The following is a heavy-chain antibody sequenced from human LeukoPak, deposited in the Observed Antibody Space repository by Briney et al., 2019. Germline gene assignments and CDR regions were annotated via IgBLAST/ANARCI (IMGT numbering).Heavy chain of an antibody. J-gene: IGHJ4*02. Sequence: TSETLSLTCTVSGGSISTYYWSWIRQPPGKGLEWIGYIYYTGSTSYNPSLKSRVTMSLDASKNQFSLKLSSVTAADTAVYYCAAPDSSGYYYLYWGQGTLVTVSS. V-gene: IGHV4-59*08. D-gene: IGHD3-22*01. CDR2: IYYTGST. CDR3: AAPDSSGYYYLY. CDR1: GGSISTYY.